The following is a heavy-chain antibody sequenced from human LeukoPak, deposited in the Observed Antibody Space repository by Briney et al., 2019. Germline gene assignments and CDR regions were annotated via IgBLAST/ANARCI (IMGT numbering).Heavy chain of an antibody. CDR3: ARDRGRVRGVKYYYGMDG. J-gene: IGHJ6*02. CDR2: ISASSSSI. CDR1: GFTFSSYT. Sequence: GGSLRLSCAASGFTFSSYTMNWVRQAPGMGLEWVSSISASSSSIYYADSEKGRFTISRDNAENSLYLQMNSLRAEDTAVYYCARDRGRVRGVKYYYGMDGWGQGTTVTVSS. V-gene: IGHV3-21*01. D-gene: IGHD3-10*01.